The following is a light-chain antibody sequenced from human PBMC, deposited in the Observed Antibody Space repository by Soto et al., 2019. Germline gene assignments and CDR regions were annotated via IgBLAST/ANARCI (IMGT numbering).Light chain of an antibody. J-gene: IGKJ1*01. CDR1: QSISSW. Sequence: DIQMTQSPSNLSASLGDRVTITCRASQSISSWLAWYQQKPGKAPKLLIYDASSLESGVPLRFSGSGAGTEFTLTINSLQPDDSATYYCQRYDSHSRTFGQGTKVDIK. CDR2: DAS. CDR3: QRYDSHSRT. V-gene: IGKV1-5*01.